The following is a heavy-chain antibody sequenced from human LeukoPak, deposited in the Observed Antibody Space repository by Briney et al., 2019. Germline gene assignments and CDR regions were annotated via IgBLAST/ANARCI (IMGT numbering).Heavy chain of an antibody. CDR3: ARLQYGDFYFDY. J-gene: IGHJ4*02. CDR2: IYYSGST. Sequence: SETLSLTCTVSCGSISSSSDYWGWIRQPAGKGLEWIGIIYYSGSTSYNPSLRSRVTISVDTSKNQFSLRLSSVTAADTAVYYCARLQYGDFYFDYWGQGTLVTVSS. D-gene: IGHD4-17*01. V-gene: IGHV4-39*01. CDR1: CGSISSSSDY.